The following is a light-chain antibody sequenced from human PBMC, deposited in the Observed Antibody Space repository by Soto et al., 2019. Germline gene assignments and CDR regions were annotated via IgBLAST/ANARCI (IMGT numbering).Light chain of an antibody. J-gene: IGLJ2*01. CDR3: QAWDSRTVV. CDR2: KDS. Sequence: SYELTQPPSVSVSPGQTASITCSGDKLGNKYACWYQQKPGQSPVLVIYKDSKRPSGIPERFSGSNSGNTATLTISGTQAMDEADYYCQAWDSRTVVLGGGTKLTVL. CDR1: KLGNKY. V-gene: IGLV3-1*01.